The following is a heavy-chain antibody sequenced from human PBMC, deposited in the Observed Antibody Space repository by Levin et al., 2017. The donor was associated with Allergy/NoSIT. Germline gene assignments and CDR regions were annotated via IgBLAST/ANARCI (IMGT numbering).Heavy chain of an antibody. CDR2: ISSDGRKK. CDR1: GFTFSSYG. Sequence: GESLKICCAASGFTFSSYGMHWVCQAPGKGLEWVAVISSDGRKKFYADSVKGRFTISRDNAKNSLFLQMNSLRDEDTAVYFCAGMKRNILQAFGIWGQGTMVTVSS. D-gene: IGHD2/OR15-2a*01. CDR3: AGMKRNILQAFGI. J-gene: IGHJ3*02. V-gene: IGHV3-30*03.